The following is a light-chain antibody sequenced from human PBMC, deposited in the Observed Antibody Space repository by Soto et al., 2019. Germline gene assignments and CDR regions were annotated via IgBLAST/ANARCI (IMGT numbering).Light chain of an antibody. V-gene: IGLV2-8*01. Sequence: QSALTQPPSASGSPGQSVTISCTGTSSDIGGYDYVSWYQQHPGKAPKVIIYDVTERPSGVPDRFSGSKSGNTASLTVSGLQAEDEADYHCSSYAGNNKLIFGGGTKLTVL. J-gene: IGLJ2*01. CDR1: SSDIGGYDY. CDR3: SSYAGNNKLI. CDR2: DVT.